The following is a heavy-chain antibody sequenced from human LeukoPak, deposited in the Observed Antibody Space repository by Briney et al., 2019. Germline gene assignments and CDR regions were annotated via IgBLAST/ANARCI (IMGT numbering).Heavy chain of an antibody. CDR1: GFTFSSYW. V-gene: IGHV3-74*01. Sequence: GGSLRLSCAASGFTFSSYWMHWVRQAPGKGLVWVSRINTDGTTTDYADSVKGRFTISRDNAKNTVYLQVNSLRAEDTATYYCVRASSSQGPGWGRGALVTVSS. CDR2: INTDGTTT. J-gene: IGHJ4*02. D-gene: IGHD6-6*01. CDR3: VRASSSQGPG.